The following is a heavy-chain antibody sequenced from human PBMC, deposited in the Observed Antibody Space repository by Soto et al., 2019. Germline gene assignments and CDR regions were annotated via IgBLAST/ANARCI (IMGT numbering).Heavy chain of an antibody. CDR2: MNPNSGNT. CDR3: ARYLYSGYDSTY. D-gene: IGHD5-12*01. J-gene: IGHJ4*02. CDR1: GYTFTSYD. Sequence: ASVKVSCKASGYTFTSYDINWVRQATGQGLEWMGWMNPNSGNTGYAQKFQGRVTMTRNTSISTAYMELSSLRSEDTAVYYCARYLYSGYDSTYWGQGSLVTVSS. V-gene: IGHV1-8*01.